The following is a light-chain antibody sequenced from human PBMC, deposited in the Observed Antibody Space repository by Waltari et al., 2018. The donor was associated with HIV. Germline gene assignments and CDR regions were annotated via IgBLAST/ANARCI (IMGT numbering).Light chain of an antibody. V-gene: IGLV1-47*01. CDR1: SSNIGSNF. J-gene: IGLJ2*01. Sequence: QYVLTQPPSASGTPGQRVTISCSGSSSNIGSNFGYWYQQFPGAPPRLLIYRNIQRPSGVPDRFSGSKSGTSASLDISGLRPEDEADYYCATWDDSLTGVVFGGGTKVTVL. CDR3: ATWDDSLTGVV. CDR2: RNI.